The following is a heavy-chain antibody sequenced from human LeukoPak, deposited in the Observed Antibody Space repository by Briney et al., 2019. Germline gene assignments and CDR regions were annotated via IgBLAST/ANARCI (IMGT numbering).Heavy chain of an antibody. V-gene: IGHV1-18*01. J-gene: IGHJ4*02. CDR1: GYTFTSYG. Sequence: ASVKVSCKASGYTFTSYGISWVRQAPGQGLEWMGWISAYNGNTNYAQKLQGRVTMTTDTSTSTAYMELRSLRSDDTAVYYCARAHTYYYDSSGYYGPTAFDYWGQGTLVTVSS. CDR2: ISAYNGNT. D-gene: IGHD3-22*01. CDR3: ARAHTYYYDSSGYYGPTAFDY.